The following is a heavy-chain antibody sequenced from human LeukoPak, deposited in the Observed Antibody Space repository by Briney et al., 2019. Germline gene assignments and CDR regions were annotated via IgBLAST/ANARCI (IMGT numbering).Heavy chain of an antibody. Sequence: SETLSLTCTVSGGSISSHYWSWIRQPPGKGLEWIGYIYYSGSTNYNPSLKSRVTISVDTSKNQFSLKLSSVTAADTAVYYCARVSGDCDFWSGSWGYYFDYWGQGTLVTVSS. V-gene: IGHV4-59*11. CDR3: ARVSGDCDFWSGSWGYYFDY. J-gene: IGHJ4*02. D-gene: IGHD3-3*01. CDR1: GGSISSHY. CDR2: IYYSGST.